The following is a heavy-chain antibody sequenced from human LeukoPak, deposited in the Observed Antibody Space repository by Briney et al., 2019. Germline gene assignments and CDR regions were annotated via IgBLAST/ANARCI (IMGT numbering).Heavy chain of an antibody. V-gene: IGHV3-21*01. J-gene: IGHJ6*03. CDR1: GFTFSSHN. CDR3: ARELVGWNYFYYYYMDV. Sequence: GGPLRLSCAASGFTFSSHNMNGIRHAPGKGLEGVSSISSSGSYIYYSDSVKGRFTISRDNAKNSLYLQMNSLRAEDTAVYFCARELVGWNYFYYYYMDVWGKGTTVTGSS. CDR2: ISSSGSYI. D-gene: IGHD6-6*01.